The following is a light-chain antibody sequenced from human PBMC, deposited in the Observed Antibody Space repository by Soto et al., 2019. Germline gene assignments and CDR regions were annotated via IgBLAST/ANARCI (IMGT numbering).Light chain of an antibody. CDR2: DVS. V-gene: IGLV2-14*01. Sequence: QSVLTQPASVSGSPGQSITISCTGTSSDVGGYNYVSWYQQYPGKVPKLIIFDVSNRPSGVSNRFSGSKSGNTASLTISGLQAEDEADYYCSSYTNNLGVFGHGTKVPVL. J-gene: IGLJ1*01. CDR1: SSDVGGYNY. CDR3: SSYTNNLGV.